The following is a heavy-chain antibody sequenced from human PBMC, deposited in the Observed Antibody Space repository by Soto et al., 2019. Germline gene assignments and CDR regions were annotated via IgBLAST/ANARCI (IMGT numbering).Heavy chain of an antibody. D-gene: IGHD2-15*01. CDR1: GYTFTSYG. J-gene: IGHJ5*02. CDR3: ARGRISGGSLNWFAP. CDR2: ISAYNGNT. V-gene: IGHV1-18*01. Sequence: ASVKVSCKASGYTFTSYGISWVRQAPGQGLEWMGWISAYNGNTNYAQKLQGRVTMTTDTSTSTAYMELRSLRSDDTAVYYCARGRISGGSLNWFAPWGQGTLVTVSS.